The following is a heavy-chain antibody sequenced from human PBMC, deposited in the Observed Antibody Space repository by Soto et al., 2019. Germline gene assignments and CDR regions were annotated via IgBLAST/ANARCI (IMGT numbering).Heavy chain of an antibody. D-gene: IGHD3-9*01. Sequence: GASVKVSCKASGCTFSSYAISWVRQAPGQGLEWMGGIIPIFGTANYAQKFQGRVTITADESTSTAYMELSSLRSEDTAVYYCASGPIPYDMQNWFDPWGQGTLVTVSS. J-gene: IGHJ5*02. V-gene: IGHV1-69*13. CDR2: IIPIFGTA. CDR1: GCTFSSYA. CDR3: ASGPIPYDMQNWFDP.